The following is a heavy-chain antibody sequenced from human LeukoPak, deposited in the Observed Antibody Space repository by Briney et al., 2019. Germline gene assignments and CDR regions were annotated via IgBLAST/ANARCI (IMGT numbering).Heavy chain of an antibody. CDR2: VNPKTGAT. J-gene: IGHJ4*02. V-gene: IGHV1-2*02. CDR1: GYTFTGYY. CDR3: AREVGYYYGPSEF. D-gene: IGHD3-10*01. Sequence: ASVKVSCKASGYTFTGYYMHWVRQAPGQGLQWVGCVNPKTGATKYAQKLEGRVSMTRDTSISTAYLELSSLRSDDTAVYFCAREVGYYYGPSEFWGQGTLVTVSS.